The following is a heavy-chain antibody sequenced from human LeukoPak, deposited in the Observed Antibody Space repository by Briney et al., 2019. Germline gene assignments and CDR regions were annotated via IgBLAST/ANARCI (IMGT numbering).Heavy chain of an antibody. CDR2: MSFDGKNT. J-gene: IGHJ4*02. CDR1: GFTFSTYV. D-gene: IGHD3-10*01. CDR3: AREGFYGSGSSPTFYFDY. V-gene: IGHV3-30*04. Sequence: GGSLRLSCAASGFTFSTYVIHWVRQAPGKGLDWVAVMSFDGKNTYYADSVKGRFTVSRDNSKNTLYLQLNSLRPEDTAVYYCAREGFYGSGSSPTFYFDYWGQGTLVTVSS.